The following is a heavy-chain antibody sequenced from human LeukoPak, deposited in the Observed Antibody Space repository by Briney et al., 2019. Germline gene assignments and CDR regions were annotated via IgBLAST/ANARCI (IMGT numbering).Heavy chain of an antibody. Sequence: ASVKVSCKASGYTFTSNYIHWVRQAPGQGLEWMGMIYPRDGSTSYAQKFQGRVAVTRDTSTSTVHMELSGLRSEDTAVYYCARDQEGLDYWGQGTLVTVSS. CDR2: IYPRDGST. CDR3: ARDQEGLDY. V-gene: IGHV1-46*01. J-gene: IGHJ4*02. CDR1: GYTFTSNY.